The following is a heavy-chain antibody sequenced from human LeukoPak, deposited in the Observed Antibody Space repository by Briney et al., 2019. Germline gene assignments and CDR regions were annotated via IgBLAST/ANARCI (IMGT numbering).Heavy chain of an antibody. CDR3: ARPLYYDSSASWPY. CDR2: INSDGSTT. D-gene: IGHD3-22*01. CDR1: GFTFSSYW. J-gene: IGHJ4*02. V-gene: IGHV3-74*01. Sequence: GGSLRLSCAASGFTFSSYWMHWVRQAPGKGLVWVSRINSDGSTTTYADSVKGRFTISRDNAKNTLYPQMNSLRAEDTAVYYCARPLYYDSSASWPYWGQGTLVTVSS.